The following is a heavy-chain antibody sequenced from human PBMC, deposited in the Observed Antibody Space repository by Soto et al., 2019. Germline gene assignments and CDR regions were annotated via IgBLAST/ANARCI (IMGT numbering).Heavy chain of an antibody. V-gene: IGHV4-59*01. J-gene: IGHJ6*02. CDR1: GGSISSYY. D-gene: IGHD2-21*02. Sequence: QVQLQESGPGLVKPSETLSLTCTVSGGSISSYYWSWIRQPPGKGLEWIGYMYNTGGTVYNPSLKRRATISVDTSKNQFSLKLNAVTAADTAVYYCARDLWGYCGTDCYPLDVWGQGTTVTVSS. CDR2: MYNTGGT. CDR3: ARDLWGYCGTDCYPLDV.